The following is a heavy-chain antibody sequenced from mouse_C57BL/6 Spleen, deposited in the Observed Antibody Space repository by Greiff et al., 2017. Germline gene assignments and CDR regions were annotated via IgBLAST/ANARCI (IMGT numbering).Heavy chain of an antibody. Sequence: EVKLQESVAELVRPGASVKLSCTASGFNIKNTYMHWVKQRPEQGLEWIGRIDPANGNTKYAPKFQGKATITADTSSNTAYLQLSSLTSEDTAIYYCAESLPLERYFDYWGQGTTLTVSS. CDR2: IDPANGNT. CDR3: AESLPLERYFDY. CDR1: GFNIKNTY. V-gene: IGHV14-3*01. J-gene: IGHJ2*01.